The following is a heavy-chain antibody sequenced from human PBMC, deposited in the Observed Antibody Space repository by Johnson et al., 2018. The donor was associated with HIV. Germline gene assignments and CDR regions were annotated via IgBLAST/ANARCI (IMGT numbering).Heavy chain of an antibody. J-gene: IGHJ3*01. Sequence: VQLVESGGGVVQPGGSLRLSCAASGFTLSSYAMHWVRQAPGKGLEWVAVISYDGSNKYYADSVKGRFTISRDNSKNTLYLQMNSLRAEDTAVYYCAGVDTADAFDVWGTGTMVTVSS. CDR1: GFTLSSYA. D-gene: IGHD5-18*01. V-gene: IGHV3-30*04. CDR2: ISYDGSNK. CDR3: AGVDTADAFDV.